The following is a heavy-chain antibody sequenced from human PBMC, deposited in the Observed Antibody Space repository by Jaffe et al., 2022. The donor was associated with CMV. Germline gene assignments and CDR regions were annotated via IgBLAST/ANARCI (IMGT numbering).Heavy chain of an antibody. CDR1: GFTFSSYS. Sequence: EVQLVESGGGLVQPGGSLRLSCAASGFTFSSYSMNWVRQAPGKGLEWVSYISSSSSTIYYADSVKGRFTISRDNAKNSLYLQMNSLRDEDTAVYYCARVTGGTIFGVVIYYGMDVWGQGTTVTVSS. V-gene: IGHV3-48*02. D-gene: IGHD3-3*01. J-gene: IGHJ6*02. CDR2: ISSSSSTI. CDR3: ARVTGGTIFGVVIYYGMDV.